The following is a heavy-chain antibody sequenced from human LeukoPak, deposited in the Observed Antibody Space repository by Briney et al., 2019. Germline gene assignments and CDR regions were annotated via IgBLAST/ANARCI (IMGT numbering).Heavy chain of an antibody. Sequence: GGSLRLSCAASGFTFSSYAMSWVRQAPGEGLEWVSAISGSGGSTYYADSVKGRFTISRDNSKNTLYLQMNSLRAEDTAVYYCAKDLSSEGYYFDYWGQGTLVTVSS. D-gene: IGHD3-3*01. CDR3: AKDLSSEGYYFDY. V-gene: IGHV3-23*01. CDR2: ISGSGGST. CDR1: GFTFSSYA. J-gene: IGHJ4*02.